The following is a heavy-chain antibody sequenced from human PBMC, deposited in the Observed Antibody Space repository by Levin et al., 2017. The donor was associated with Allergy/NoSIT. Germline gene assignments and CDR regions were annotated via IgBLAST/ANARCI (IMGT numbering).Heavy chain of an antibody. CDR2: IYWDDDK. V-gene: IGHV2-5*02. Sequence: GSGPTLVKPTQTLTLTCTFSGFSLSTSGVGVGWIRQPPGKALEWLALIYWDDDKRYSPSLKSRLTITKDTSKNQVDLTMTNMDPVDTATDDCAQSRMDYDILTGYSGLENWYFDLWGRGTLVTVSS. CDR3: AQSRMDYDILTGYSGLENWYFDL. D-gene: IGHD3-9*01. CDR1: GFSLSTSGVG. J-gene: IGHJ2*01.